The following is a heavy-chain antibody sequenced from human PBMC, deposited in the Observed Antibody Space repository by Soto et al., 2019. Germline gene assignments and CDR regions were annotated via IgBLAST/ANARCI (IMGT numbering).Heavy chain of an antibody. CDR3: AKAEVPAAMDYYYYYMDV. V-gene: IGHV3-30*18. D-gene: IGHD2-2*01. CDR1: GFTFSSYG. J-gene: IGHJ6*03. CDR2: ISYDGSNK. Sequence: GGSLRLSCAASGFTFSSYGMHWVRQAPGKGLEWVAVISYDGSNKYYADSVKGRFTISRDNSKNTLYLQMNSLRAEDTAVYYCAKAEVPAAMDYYYYYMDVWGKGSTVTVSS.